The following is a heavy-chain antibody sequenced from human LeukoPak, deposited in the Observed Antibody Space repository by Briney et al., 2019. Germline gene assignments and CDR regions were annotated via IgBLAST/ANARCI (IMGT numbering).Heavy chain of an antibody. J-gene: IGHJ6*02. CDR1: GFTFSNYA. Sequence: GGSLRLSCAASGFTFSNYAMTWVRQAPGRGLEWVSASTGSGRTTYYADSVMRRFTISRDNSKNTLYLQMNSLRAEDTAVYYCAKLQSDGLRTYYGMDVWGQGTTVTVSS. D-gene: IGHD4-17*01. CDR2: STGSGRTT. CDR3: AKLQSDGLRTYYGMDV. V-gene: IGHV3-23*01.